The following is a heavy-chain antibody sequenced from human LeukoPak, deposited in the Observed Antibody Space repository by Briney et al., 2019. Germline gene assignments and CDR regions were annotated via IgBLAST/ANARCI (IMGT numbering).Heavy chain of an antibody. CDR2: IYYDGST. D-gene: IGHD6-19*01. Sequence: SETLSLTCTVSGGSISSSSYYWGWIRQPPGKGLEWIGTIYYDGSTWYNPSLKSRVTISADTSKNQFSLKLSSVTAADTAVYYCARVAVAGKRKNDYWGQGTLVTVSS. CDR1: GGSISSSSYY. J-gene: IGHJ4*02. CDR3: ARVAVAGKRKNDY. V-gene: IGHV4-39*01.